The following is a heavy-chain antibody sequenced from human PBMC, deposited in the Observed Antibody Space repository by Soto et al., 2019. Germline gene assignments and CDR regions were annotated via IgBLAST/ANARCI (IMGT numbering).Heavy chain of an antibody. CDR3: ARTETGYCSSTSCYYYGMDV. V-gene: IGHV4-34*01. CDR1: GGSFSGYY. D-gene: IGHD2-2*01. J-gene: IGHJ6*02. Sequence: SETLSLTCAVYGGSFSGYYWSWIRQPPGKGLEWIGEINHSGSTNYNPSLKSRVTISVDTSKNQFSLKLSSVTAADTAVYYCARTETGYCSSTSCYYYGMDVWGQGTTVTVS. CDR2: INHSGST.